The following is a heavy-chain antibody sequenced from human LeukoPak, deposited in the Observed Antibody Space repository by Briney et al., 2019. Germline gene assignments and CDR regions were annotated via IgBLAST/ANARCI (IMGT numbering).Heavy chain of an antibody. CDR3: ARTHYSGSYSYYFDY. D-gene: IGHD1-26*01. Sequence: ASVKVSCKASGYTFTSYGISWVRQAPGQGLEWMGGIIPIFGTANYAQKFQGRVTITADESTSTAYMELSSLRSEDTAVYYCARTHYSGSYSYYFDYWGQGTLVTVSS. J-gene: IGHJ4*02. CDR2: IIPIFGTA. V-gene: IGHV1-69*13. CDR1: GYTFTSYG.